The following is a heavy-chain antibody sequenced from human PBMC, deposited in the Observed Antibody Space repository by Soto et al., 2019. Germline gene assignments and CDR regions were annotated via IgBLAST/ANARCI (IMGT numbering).Heavy chain of an antibody. CDR2: ISSSSSTI. Sequence: GWSQRLSSAASGFTFSSYSMNWVRQAPGKGLEWVSYISSSSSTIYYADSVKGRFTISRDNAKNSLYLQMNSLRDEDTAVYYCARDGRYYDFWSGSPEGDYYYGMDVWGQGTTVTVSS. CDR1: GFTFSSYS. D-gene: IGHD3-3*01. J-gene: IGHJ6*02. V-gene: IGHV3-48*02. CDR3: ARDGRYYDFWSGSPEGDYYYGMDV.